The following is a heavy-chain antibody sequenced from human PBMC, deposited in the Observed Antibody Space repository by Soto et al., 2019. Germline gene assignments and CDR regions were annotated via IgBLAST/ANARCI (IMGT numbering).Heavy chain of an antibody. V-gene: IGHV3-33*01. CDR2: IWYDGSNK. CDR3: AREDIVVVPAGYYYYGMDV. CDR1: GFTFSSYG. Sequence: GGSLRLSCAASGFTFSSYGMHWVRQAPGKGLEWVAVIWYDGSNKYYADSVKGRFTISRDNSKNTLYLQMNSLRAEDTAVYYCAREDIVVVPAGYYYYGMDVWGQGTTVTVFS. J-gene: IGHJ6*02. D-gene: IGHD2-2*01.